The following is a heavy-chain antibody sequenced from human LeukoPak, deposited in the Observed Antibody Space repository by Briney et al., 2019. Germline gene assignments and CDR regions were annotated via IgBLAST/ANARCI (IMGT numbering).Heavy chain of an antibody. CDR2: IYYSGST. CDR3: ASSPTHSSGYYFDY. CDR1: GGYISSYY. D-gene: IGHD3-22*01. J-gene: IGHJ4*02. Sequence: SETLSLTCSVSGGYISSYYWSWIRQPPGKGLEWIGYIYYSGSTNYNSSLKSRVTISVDTSKNQFSLKLSSVTAADTAVYYCASSPTHSSGYYFDYWGQGTLVTVSS. V-gene: IGHV4-59*01.